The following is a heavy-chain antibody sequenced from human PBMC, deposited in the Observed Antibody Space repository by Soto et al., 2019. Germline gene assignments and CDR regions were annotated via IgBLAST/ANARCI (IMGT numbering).Heavy chain of an antibody. CDR2: ISGSGGST. CDR3: RGTRYIIAAGGNWFDP. Sequence: GGSLRLSCAASGFTFSSYAMSWVRQAPGKGLEWVSAISGSGGSTYYADSVKGRFTISRDNSKNTLYLQMNSLRAEDTAVYYCRGTRYIIAAGGNWFDPWGQGTLVTVSS. CDR1: GFTFSSYA. D-gene: IGHD6-13*01. V-gene: IGHV3-23*01. J-gene: IGHJ5*02.